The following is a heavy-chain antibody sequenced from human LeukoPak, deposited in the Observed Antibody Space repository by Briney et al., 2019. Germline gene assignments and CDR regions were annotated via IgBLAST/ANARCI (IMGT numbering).Heavy chain of an antibody. Sequence: SETLSLTCAVYGGSFSGYYWSWIRQPPGKGLEWIGYIYYSGSTYYNPSLKSRVTISVDTSKNQFSLKLSSVTAADTAVYYCARGSGLDVVVPAANFDYWGQGTLVTVSS. V-gene: IGHV4-34*09. CDR3: ARGSGLDVVVPAANFDY. D-gene: IGHD2-2*01. CDR1: GGSFSGYY. J-gene: IGHJ4*02. CDR2: IYYSGST.